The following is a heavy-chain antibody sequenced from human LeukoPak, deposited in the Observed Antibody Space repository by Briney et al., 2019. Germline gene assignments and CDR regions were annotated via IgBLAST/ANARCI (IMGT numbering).Heavy chain of an antibody. CDR3: ARRQGSYFDTSGYYYG. CDR2: IKQDGSEK. Sequence: GGSLRLPCAASGSTFSSYWMSWVRQAPGKGLEWVANIKQDGSEKYYVDSVKGRFTISRDNAKNSLYLRMNSLRAEDTAVYYCARRQGSYFDTSGYYYGWGQGTLVTVSS. J-gene: IGHJ4*02. V-gene: IGHV3-7*01. CDR1: GSTFSSYW. D-gene: IGHD3-22*01.